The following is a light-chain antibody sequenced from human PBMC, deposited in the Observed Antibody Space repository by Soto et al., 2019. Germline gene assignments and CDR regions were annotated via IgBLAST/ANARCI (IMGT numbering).Light chain of an antibody. CDR1: SSDVGGYNY. V-gene: IGLV2-8*01. J-gene: IGLJ1*01. CDR2: EVS. CDR3: SSYAGSNNLV. Sequence: QPVRTRPVSGSGSHGQSVTISYTKTSSDVGGYNYVSWYQQHPGKAPKLMIYEVSKRPSGVPDRFSGSKSGNTASLTVSGLQAEDEADYYCSSYAGSNNLVFGTGTEVTVL.